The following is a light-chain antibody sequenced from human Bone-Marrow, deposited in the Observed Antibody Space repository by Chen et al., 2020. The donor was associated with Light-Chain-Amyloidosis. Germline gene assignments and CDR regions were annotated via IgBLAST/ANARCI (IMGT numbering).Light chain of an antibody. CDR3: QSYQGSSQGV. V-gene: IGLV6-57*01. CDR2: EDD. Sequence: NFMLTQPHSVSESPGKTVIISCTRSRGSIATNYVQWYHQRPGRSPTAVIYEDDQSPSGVPDRFSGSIDRSSNAASLTISGLKTEDEADYYCQSYQGSSQGVFGGGTKLTVL. CDR1: RGSIATNY. J-gene: IGLJ3*02.